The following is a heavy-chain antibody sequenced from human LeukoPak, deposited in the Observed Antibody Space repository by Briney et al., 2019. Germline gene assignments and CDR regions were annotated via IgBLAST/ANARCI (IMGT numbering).Heavy chain of an antibody. D-gene: IGHD5-24*01. Sequence: PGGSLRLSCAASGFTFSSYAMSWVRQAPGKGLEWVSAISGSGGSTYYADSVKGRFTISRDNSKNTLYLQMNSLRAEDTAVYYCAKDRLTLQRRDSYNYSPYNHNLGMHAWGQETTVTASS. V-gene: IGHV3-23*01. J-gene: IGHJ6*02. CDR2: ISGSGGST. CDR1: GFTFSSYA. CDR3: AKDRLTLQRRDSYNYSPYNHNLGMHA.